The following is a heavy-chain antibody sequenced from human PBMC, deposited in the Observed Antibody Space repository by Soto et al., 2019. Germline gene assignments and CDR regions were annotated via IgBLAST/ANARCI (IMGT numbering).Heavy chain of an antibody. J-gene: IGHJ6*03. CDR2: IYPGDSDT. CDR3: ARLGCSSTSCYLEYYYYMDV. V-gene: IGHV5-51*01. Sequence: GESLKISCKGSGYSFTSYWIGWVRQMPGKGLEWMGIIYPGDSDTRYSPSFQGQVTISADKSISTAYLQWSSLKASDTAMYYCARLGCSSTSCYLEYYYYMDVWGKGTTVIVSS. CDR1: GYSFTSYW. D-gene: IGHD2-2*01.